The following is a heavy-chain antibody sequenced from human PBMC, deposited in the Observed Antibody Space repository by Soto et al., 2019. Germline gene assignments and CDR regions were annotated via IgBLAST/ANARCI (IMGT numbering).Heavy chain of an antibody. D-gene: IGHD6-19*01. Sequence: QVQLVQSGAEEKKPGASVKVSCKASGYTFTSYAMHWVRQAPGQRLEWMGWINAGNGNTKYSQKFQGRVTITRDTSASTAYMEPSSLGSEDAAVYYCARVTGWYFPDYWGQGTLVTVSS. J-gene: IGHJ4*02. CDR2: INAGNGNT. CDR1: GYTFTSYA. CDR3: ARVTGWYFPDY. V-gene: IGHV1-3*05.